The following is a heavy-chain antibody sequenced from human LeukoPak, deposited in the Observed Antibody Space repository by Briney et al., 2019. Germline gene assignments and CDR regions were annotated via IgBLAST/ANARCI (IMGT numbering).Heavy chain of an antibody. CDR3: ARSGVVAGLDY. CDR1: GGSFSGYY. V-gene: IGHV4-34*01. CDR2: INHSGST. Sequence: PSETLSLTCAVYGGSFSGYYWSWIRQPPGKGLEWIGEINHSGSTNYNPSLKSRVTISVGTSKNQFSLKLSSVTAADTAVYYCARSGVVAGLDYWGQGTLVTVSS. D-gene: IGHD6-19*01. J-gene: IGHJ4*02.